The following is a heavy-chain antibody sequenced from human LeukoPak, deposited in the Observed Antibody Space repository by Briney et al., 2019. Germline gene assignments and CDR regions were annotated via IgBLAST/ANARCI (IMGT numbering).Heavy chain of an antibody. J-gene: IGHJ4*02. V-gene: IGHV3-48*01. Sequence: PGGSLRLSCAASGFTFSSYSMNWVRQAPGKGLEWVSYISSSSSTIYYADSVKGRFTISRDNAKNSLYLQMNSLRAEDTAVYYCATLAGGDFWSPNHYFDYWGQGTLVTVSS. CDR1: GFTFSSYS. CDR3: ATLAGGDFWSPNHYFDY. D-gene: IGHD3-3*01. CDR2: ISSSSSTI.